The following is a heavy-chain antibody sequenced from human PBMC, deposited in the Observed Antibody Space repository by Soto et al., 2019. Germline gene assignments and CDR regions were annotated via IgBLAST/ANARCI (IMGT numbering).Heavy chain of an antibody. J-gene: IGHJ4*02. V-gene: IGHV3-23*01. CDR1: GFTFSSYA. Sequence: PGGSLRLSCSASGFTFSSYAMSWVRHAPGKGPDWVSTIIGSGANTYYADSVKGRITISRVNSENTLYLQMNSLRAEDTATYYCAKAGGISSGSYFLIENWDLGTLVTVAS. D-gene: IGHD1-26*01. CDR2: IIGSGANT. CDR3: AKAGGISSGSYFLIEN.